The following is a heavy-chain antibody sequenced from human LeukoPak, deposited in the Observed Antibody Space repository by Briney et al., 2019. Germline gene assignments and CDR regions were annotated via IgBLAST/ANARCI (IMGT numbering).Heavy chain of an antibody. D-gene: IGHD3-22*01. V-gene: IGHV4-34*01. CDR2: INHSGST. CDR1: GGSFSGYY. CDR3: ARGRNYYDSSGYYPYFDY. Sequence: PSETLSLTCAVYGGSFSGYYWSWIRQPPGKGLEWIGEINHSGSTNCNPSLKSRVTISVDTSKNQFSLKLSSVTAADTAVYYCARGRNYYDSSGYYPYFDYWGQGTLVTVSS. J-gene: IGHJ4*02.